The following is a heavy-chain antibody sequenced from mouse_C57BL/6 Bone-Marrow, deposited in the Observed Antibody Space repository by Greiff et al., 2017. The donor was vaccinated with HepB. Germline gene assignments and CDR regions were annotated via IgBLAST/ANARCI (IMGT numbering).Heavy chain of an antibody. CDR2: ISNLAYSI. Sequence: EVKLMESGGGLVQPGGSLKLSCAASGFTFSDYGMAWVRQAPRKGPEWVAFISNLAYSIYYADTVTGRFTISRENAKNTLYLEMSSLRSEDTAMYYCARHDYGSSYVGVWFAYWGQGTLVTVSA. V-gene: IGHV5-15*01. D-gene: IGHD1-1*01. CDR3: ARHDYGSSYVGVWFAY. CDR1: GFTFSDYG. J-gene: IGHJ3*01.